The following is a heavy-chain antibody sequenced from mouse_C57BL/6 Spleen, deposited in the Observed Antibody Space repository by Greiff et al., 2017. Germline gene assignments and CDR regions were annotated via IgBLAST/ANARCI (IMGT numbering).Heavy chain of an antibody. Sequence: QVQLQQSGAELVKPGASVKMSCKASGYTFTSYWITWVKQRPGHGLEWIGDIYPGSGSTNYNEKFKGKATLTVDTSSSTAYMQLSSLTSEDSAVYDCASGDYSNYYGDYWGQGTTLTVSS. CDR2: IYPGSGST. D-gene: IGHD2-5*01. CDR1: GYTFTSYW. J-gene: IGHJ2*01. CDR3: ASGDYSNYYGDY. V-gene: IGHV1-55*01.